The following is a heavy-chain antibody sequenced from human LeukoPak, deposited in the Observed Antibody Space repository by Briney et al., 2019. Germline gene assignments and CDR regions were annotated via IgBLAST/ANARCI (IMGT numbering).Heavy chain of an antibody. Sequence: SETLSLTCTVSGGSISSYYWSWIRQPPGKGLEWIGYIYYSGSTNYNPSLKSRVTISVDTSKNQFSLKLSSVTAADTAVYYCTILDNWPDPWGQGTLVTVSS. J-gene: IGHJ5*02. CDR2: IYYSGST. CDR3: TILDNWPDP. CDR1: GGSISSYY. V-gene: IGHV4-59*01. D-gene: IGHD2-15*01.